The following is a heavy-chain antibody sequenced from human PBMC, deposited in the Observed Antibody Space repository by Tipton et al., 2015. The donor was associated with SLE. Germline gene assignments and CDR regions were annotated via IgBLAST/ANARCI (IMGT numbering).Heavy chain of an antibody. CDR3: ARDTRGLATIWGAFDI. Sequence: TLSLTCTVSGGSISSYYWSWIRQPPGKGLEWIGYIYYSGSTNYNPSLKSRVTISVDTSKNQFSLKLSSVTAADTAVYYCARDTRGLATIWGAFDIWRQGTMVTVSS. J-gene: IGHJ3*02. D-gene: IGHD5-12*01. CDR2: IYYSGST. CDR1: GGSISSYY. V-gene: IGHV4-59*01.